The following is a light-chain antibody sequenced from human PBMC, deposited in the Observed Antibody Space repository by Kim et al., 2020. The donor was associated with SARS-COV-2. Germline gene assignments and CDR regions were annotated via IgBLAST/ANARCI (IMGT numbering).Light chain of an antibody. Sequence: VSQRQTASSTCSGDGRSKSEFRWYQQKPGQAPVLVIYKDNQRPSGLPERFSGSSSGTTVTLTISGAQVEDEADYYCYSAADNNWVFGGGTQLTVL. J-gene: IGLJ3*02. CDR1: GRSKSE. V-gene: IGLV3-27*01. CDR2: KDN. CDR3: YSAADNNWV.